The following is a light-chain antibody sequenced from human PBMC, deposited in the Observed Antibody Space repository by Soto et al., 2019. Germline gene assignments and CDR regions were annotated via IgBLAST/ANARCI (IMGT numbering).Light chain of an antibody. V-gene: IGLV1-44*01. CDR3: AARDDSLNGVV. Sequence: QSVLTQPPSASGTPGQRVTISCSGSSSNIGSNTVNWYQQLPGTAPKLLIYSNNQRPSGVPERFSGSKSGTSASLAISGLQSDDEADYYCAARDDSLNGVVFGGGTKLTVL. CDR1: SSNIGSNT. CDR2: SNN. J-gene: IGLJ2*01.